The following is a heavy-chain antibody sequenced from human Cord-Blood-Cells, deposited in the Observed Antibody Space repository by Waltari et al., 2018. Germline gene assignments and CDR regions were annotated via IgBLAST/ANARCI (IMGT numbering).Heavy chain of an antibody. CDR3: ARIKGIHWAFDI. Sequence: EVQLVQSGAEVKKPGESLKISCKGSGYSFPSYWIGWVRQMPGKGLEWMGFIEPGDSDTRDIPSCQGQVTISADKSISTAYLQWSSLKASDTAMYYCARIKGIHWAFDIWGQGTMVTVSS. J-gene: IGHJ3*02. CDR2: IEPGDSDT. D-gene: IGHD1-1*01. CDR1: GYSFPSYW. V-gene: IGHV5-51*01.